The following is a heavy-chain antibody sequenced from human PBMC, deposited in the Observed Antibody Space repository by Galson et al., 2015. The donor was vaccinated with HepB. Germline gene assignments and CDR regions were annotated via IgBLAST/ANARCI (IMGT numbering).Heavy chain of an antibody. CDR1: GFPFSSDA. D-gene: IGHD6-19*01. Sequence: SLRLSCAASGFPFSSDAMSWVRQAPGKGLEWVSAISYNVGSMYYADSVKGRFTISRDNSKNTLYLQMNSLRAEDTAVYYCARDGDFGGWYGSGAFDIWGQGTMVTVSS. CDR3: ARDGDFGGWYGSGAFDI. CDR2: ISYNVGSM. J-gene: IGHJ3*02. V-gene: IGHV3-23*01.